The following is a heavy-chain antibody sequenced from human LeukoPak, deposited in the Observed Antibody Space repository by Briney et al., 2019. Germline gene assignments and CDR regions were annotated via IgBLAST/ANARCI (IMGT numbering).Heavy chain of an antibody. CDR3: ARGQEYGSGGSCYSVRTNFGN. Sequence: GGSLRLSCAASGFTFSSYEMNWVRQATGQGLEWVSCISSSGSTTYYADSVKGRFTMSRDNAKNSLYLQMNSLRAEETAVYYCARGQEYGSGGSCYSVRTNFGNWGHETPGTVSS. CDR1: GFTFSSYE. CDR2: ISSSGSTT. J-gene: IGHJ4*01. V-gene: IGHV3-48*03. D-gene: IGHD2-15*01.